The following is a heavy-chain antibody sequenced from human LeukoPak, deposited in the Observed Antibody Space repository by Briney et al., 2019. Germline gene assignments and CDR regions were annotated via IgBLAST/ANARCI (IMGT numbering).Heavy chain of an antibody. CDR3: AFYYYGSGRSGAFDI. D-gene: IGHD3-10*01. Sequence: PGGSLRLSCAASGFTFSSYAMSWVRQAPGKGLEWVSAISGSGGSTYYADSVKGRFTISRDNSKNTLYLQMNSLRAEDTAVYYCAFYYYGSGRSGAFDIWGQGTMVTVSS. CDR1: GFTFSSYA. J-gene: IGHJ3*02. CDR2: ISGSGGST. V-gene: IGHV3-23*01.